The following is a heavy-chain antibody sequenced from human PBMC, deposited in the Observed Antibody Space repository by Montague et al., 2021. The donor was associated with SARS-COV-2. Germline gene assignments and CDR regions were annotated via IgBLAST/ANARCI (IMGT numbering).Heavy chain of an antibody. V-gene: IGHV4-34*01. CDR1: GGSFSDYY. CDR2: INHSGRT. CDR3: ARAVRGVIILSPYYAMDV. D-gene: IGHD3-10*01. Sequence: SETLSLTCAVYGGSFSDYYWSWIRQPPGKGLELIGEINHSGRTTFNTSLKIRVTVSLYTSTNQFSLKLRSVTAADTAVYYCARAVRGVIILSPYYAMDVWGQGTSVTVSS. J-gene: IGHJ6*02.